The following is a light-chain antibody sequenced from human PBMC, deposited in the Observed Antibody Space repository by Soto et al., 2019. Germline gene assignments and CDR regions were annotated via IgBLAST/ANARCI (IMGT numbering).Light chain of an antibody. CDR1: SSDVGDYDY. CDR2: DVS. V-gene: IGLV2-14*01. Sequence: QSALTQPASVSGSPGQLITISCTGTSSDVGDYDYVSWYQQQPGKAPQLMIYDVSDRPSGVPNRFSGSKSGNTASLTISGLQAEDEADYYCSSYTGTSTLVFGGGTKLTVL. CDR3: SSYTGTSTLV. J-gene: IGLJ2*01.